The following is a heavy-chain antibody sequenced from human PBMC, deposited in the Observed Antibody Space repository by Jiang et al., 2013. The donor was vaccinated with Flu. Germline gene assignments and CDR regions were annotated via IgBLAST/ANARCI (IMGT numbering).Heavy chain of an antibody. Sequence: SGAEVKKPGASVKLSCKASGYTFTAYYIHWVRQAPGQGLEWMGWINPNGGYTNYAQKFQGRVTMTSDTSISTGYMELKRLISDDTAVYYCLVRAVANWLTPGAREPRSPSPQ. J-gene: IGHJ5*02. D-gene: IGHD3-10*01. CDR1: GYTFTAYY. CDR2: INPNGGYT. CDR3: LVRAVANWLTP. V-gene: IGHV1-2*02.